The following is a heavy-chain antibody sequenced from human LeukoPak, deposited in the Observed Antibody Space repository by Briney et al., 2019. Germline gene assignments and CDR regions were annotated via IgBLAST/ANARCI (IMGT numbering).Heavy chain of an antibody. D-gene: IGHD4-17*01. Sequence: SETLSLTCAVYGGSFSGYYWSWIRQPPGKGLEWIGSVYYSGNTYYNPSLKSRVTISVDTSKNQFSLKLSSVTAADTAIYYCTREYGFMTTVFHAFDIWGQGTMVTVSS. CDR2: VYYSGNT. CDR1: GGSFSGYY. J-gene: IGHJ3*02. CDR3: TREYGFMTTVFHAFDI. V-gene: IGHV4-34*01.